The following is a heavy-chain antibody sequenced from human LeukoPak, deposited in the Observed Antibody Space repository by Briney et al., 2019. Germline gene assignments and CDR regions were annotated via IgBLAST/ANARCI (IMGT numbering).Heavy chain of an antibody. CDR2: ISGDGGST. D-gene: IGHD2-21*02. CDR1: GFTFDDYA. CDR3: AKTYCGGDCYSRALAFDI. Sequence: GGSMRLPCAASGFTFDDYAMHWVRQAPGKGLEWVSLISGDGGSTYYADSVKGRFTISRDNSKNSLYLQMNSLRTEDTALYYCAKTYCGGDCYSRALAFDIWGPGTMVTASS. J-gene: IGHJ3*02. V-gene: IGHV3-43*02.